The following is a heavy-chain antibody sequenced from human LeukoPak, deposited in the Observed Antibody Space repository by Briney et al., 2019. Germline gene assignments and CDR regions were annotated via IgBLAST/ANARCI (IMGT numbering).Heavy chain of an antibody. CDR3: ARSFAGTTILKLYYYGMDV. V-gene: IGHV4-34*01. CDR2: ITHSGST. Sequence: PSETLSLTCAVYGGSFSGYYWSWIRQPPGKGLEWIGEITHSGSTNYNPSLKSRVTISVDTSKNQFSLKLSSVTAADTAVYYCARSFAGTTILKLYYYGMDVWGQRTTVAVSS. J-gene: IGHJ6*02. CDR1: GGSFSGYY. D-gene: IGHD1-7*01.